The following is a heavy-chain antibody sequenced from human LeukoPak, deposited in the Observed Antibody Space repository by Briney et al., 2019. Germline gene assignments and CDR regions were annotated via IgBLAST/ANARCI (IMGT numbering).Heavy chain of an antibody. Sequence: KTSETLSLTCAVSGGSISSSNWWSWVRQPPGKGLEWIEEIYHSGSTNYNPSLKSRVTISVDKSKNQFSLKLSSVTAADTAVYYCARDFWYYYDSSGSESFQHWGQGTLVTVSS. CDR3: ARDFWYYYDSSGSESFQH. CDR1: GGSISSSNW. D-gene: IGHD3-22*01. CDR2: IYHSGST. J-gene: IGHJ1*01. V-gene: IGHV4-4*02.